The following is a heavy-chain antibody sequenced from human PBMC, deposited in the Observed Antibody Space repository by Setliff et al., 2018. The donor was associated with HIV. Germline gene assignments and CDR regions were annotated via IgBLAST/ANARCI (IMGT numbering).Heavy chain of an antibody. CDR2: IIPIFGTP. D-gene: IGHD5-12*01. CDR3: ATNPEMATINYYYYYMDV. V-gene: IGHV1-69*13. J-gene: IGHJ6*03. CDR1: GGTFRGFG. Sequence: GASVKVSCKASGGTFRGFGISWVVQAPGQGLEWMGQIIPIFGTPRYAQKFQGRVTITADESTSTVYMELSSLRSEDTAVYYCATNPEMATINYYYYYMDVWGKGTMVTVSS.